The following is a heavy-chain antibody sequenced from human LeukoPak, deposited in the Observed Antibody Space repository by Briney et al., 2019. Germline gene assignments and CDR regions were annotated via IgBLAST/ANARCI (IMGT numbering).Heavy chain of an antibody. CDR1: GFTFTSFY. CDR2: IWYDGSNK. Sequence: PGGSLRLSCVASGFTFTSFYMSWVRQAPGKGLEWVAVIWYDGSNKYYGDSVKGRFTIFRDNSKNTLYLQMNSLRAEDTAVYYCARETWAGTYYYYMDVWGKGTTVTVSS. CDR3: ARETWAGTYYYYMDV. J-gene: IGHJ6*03. V-gene: IGHV3-33*08. D-gene: IGHD3-10*01.